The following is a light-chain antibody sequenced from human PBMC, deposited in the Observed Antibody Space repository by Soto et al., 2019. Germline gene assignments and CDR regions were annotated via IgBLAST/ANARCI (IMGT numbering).Light chain of an antibody. V-gene: IGLV8-61*01. Sequence: QAVVTQEPSFSVSPGGTVTLTCGLSSGSVSTSYYPSWYQQTPGQAPRTLIYSTNTRSSGVPDRFSGSILGNKVALTITGAQADDESDYYCVLYMGSGTVVFGGGTKLTVL. CDR1: SGSVSTSYY. J-gene: IGLJ2*01. CDR2: STN. CDR3: VLYMGSGTVV.